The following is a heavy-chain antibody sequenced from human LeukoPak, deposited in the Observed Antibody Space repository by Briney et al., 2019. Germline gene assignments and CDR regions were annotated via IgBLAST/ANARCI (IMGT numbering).Heavy chain of an antibody. CDR3: ARGPPDCSSTSCYAFDAFGI. J-gene: IGHJ3*02. CDR2: INHSGST. V-gene: IGHV4-34*01. D-gene: IGHD2-2*01. Sequence: SETLSLTCAVYGGSFSGYCWSWIRQPPGKGLEWIGEINHSGSTNYNPSLKSRVTISVDTSKNQFSLKLSSVTAADTAVYYCARGPPDCSSTSCYAFDAFGIWGQGTMVTVSS. CDR1: GGSFSGYC.